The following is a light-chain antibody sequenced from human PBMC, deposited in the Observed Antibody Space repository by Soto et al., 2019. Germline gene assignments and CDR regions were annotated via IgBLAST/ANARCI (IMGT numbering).Light chain of an antibody. V-gene: IGKV3-20*01. J-gene: IGKJ4*01. CDR3: HQYATSPLN. Sequence: PGEGATLSCRASQSVGRDYLAWYQQKPGQAPRLVIYDASTRATDIPDRLSGSGSGTDFTLTISRLEPEDFAVYFCHQYATSPLNFGGGTTVEIK. CDR2: DAS. CDR1: QSVGRDY.